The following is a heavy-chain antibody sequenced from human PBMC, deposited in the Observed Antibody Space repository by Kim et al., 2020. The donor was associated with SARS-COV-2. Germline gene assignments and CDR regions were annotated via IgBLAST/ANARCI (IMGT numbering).Heavy chain of an antibody. Sequence: GGSLRLSCTASGFTFGDYAMSWFRQAPGKGLEWVGFIRSKAYGGTTEYAASVKGRFTISRDDSKSIAYLQMNSLKTEDTAVYYCTRDAQDGYLKIRAYFDYWGQGTLVTVSS. D-gene: IGHD5-12*01. J-gene: IGHJ4*02. V-gene: IGHV3-49*03. CDR2: IRSKAYGGTT. CDR3: TRDAQDGYLKIRAYFDY. CDR1: GFTFGDYA.